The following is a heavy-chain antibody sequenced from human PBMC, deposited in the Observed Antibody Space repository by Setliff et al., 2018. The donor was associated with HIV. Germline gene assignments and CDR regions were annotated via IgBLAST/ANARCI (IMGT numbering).Heavy chain of an antibody. V-gene: IGHV1-46*01. CDR2: INPSGGRT. CDR3: ARTLFPSSSLFSN. J-gene: IGHJ4*02. D-gene: IGHD6-13*01. CDR1: GYTFTSYY. Sequence: ASVKVSCKASGYTFTSYYMHWVRQAPGQGLEWMGIINPSGGRTTYTKNFQGRVTMTRDTSASTAYMELRLRSEDTAVYYCARTLFPSSSLFSNWGQGTLVTVSS.